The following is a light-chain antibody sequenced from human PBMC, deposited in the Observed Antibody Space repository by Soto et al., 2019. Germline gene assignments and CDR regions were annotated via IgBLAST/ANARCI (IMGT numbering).Light chain of an antibody. CDR1: SSAIGAYDY. V-gene: IGLV2-14*01. CDR3: SSYTTSSSYV. Sequence: QSVLTQPASLSGSPGQSITISCTGTSSAIGAYDYVSWYQQHPGKAPKLMIYDVTSRPSGVSYRFSGSKSGNTASLAISGLQAEYEADYYCSSYTTSSSYVFGSGTKVTVL. CDR2: DVT. J-gene: IGLJ1*01.